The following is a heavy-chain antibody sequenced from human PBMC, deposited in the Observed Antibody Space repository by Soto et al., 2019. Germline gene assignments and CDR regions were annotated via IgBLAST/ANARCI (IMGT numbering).Heavy chain of an antibody. CDR1: GYTFTAHF. D-gene: IGHD2-15*01. CDR2: INPNNVGAT. CDR3: ARVVVVPNSYYGMDV. J-gene: IGHJ6*02. Sequence: ASVKVSCKAPGYTFTAHFIHWVRQAPGQGLEWMGWINPNNVGATTCAPKFQGRVTMTRDTSVSTAYMELSSLRSDDTAVYYCARVVVVPNSYYGMDVWGQGTTVTVSS. V-gene: IGHV1-2*02.